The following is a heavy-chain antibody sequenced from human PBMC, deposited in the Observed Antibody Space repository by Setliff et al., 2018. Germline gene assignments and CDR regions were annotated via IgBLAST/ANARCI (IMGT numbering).Heavy chain of an antibody. V-gene: IGHV3-23*01. CDR2: IDESGGGT. D-gene: IGHD3-16*01. CDR3: TTDPSPTFGGVIGAAFDF. Sequence: PGGSLRLSCEASGFTFETYGMSWVRHAPGKGLEWVSAIDESGGGTYYADSVKGRFTISRDNSKNTLYLQMNSLRAEDTAVYYCTTDPSPTFGGVIGAAFDFWGQGTMVTVSS. CDR1: GFTFETYG. J-gene: IGHJ3*01.